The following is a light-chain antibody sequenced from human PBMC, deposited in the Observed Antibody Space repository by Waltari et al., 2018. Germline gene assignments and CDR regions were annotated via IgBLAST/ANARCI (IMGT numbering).Light chain of an antibody. CDR2: AVS. V-gene: IGLV2-23*02. Sequence: QSALTQPASASGSPGQSITISCTGTSSDVGNYKRVSWYQQHPGKAPKLMIYAVSKLPSGVSDRFSGSKSGDMASLTISGLQPEDEAEYFCSSYAGSSKGVFGGGTKVTVL. CDR1: SSDVGNYKR. CDR3: SSYAGSSKGV. J-gene: IGLJ2*01.